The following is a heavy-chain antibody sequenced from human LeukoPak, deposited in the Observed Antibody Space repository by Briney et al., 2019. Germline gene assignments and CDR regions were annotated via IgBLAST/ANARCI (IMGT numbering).Heavy chain of an antibody. D-gene: IGHD6-19*01. J-gene: IGHJ4*02. CDR2: ISGSGGIT. V-gene: IGHV3-23*01. CDR1: GFTFSDYG. CDR3: AKSEWSSGWYSRYYFDY. Sequence: PGRSLRLSCAASGFTFSDYGMHWVRQAPGKGLEWVSAISGSGGITYYANSVKGRFTISRDNSKTTLYLQMNSLRAEDTAVYYCAKSEWSSGWYSRYYFDYWGQGTLVTVSS.